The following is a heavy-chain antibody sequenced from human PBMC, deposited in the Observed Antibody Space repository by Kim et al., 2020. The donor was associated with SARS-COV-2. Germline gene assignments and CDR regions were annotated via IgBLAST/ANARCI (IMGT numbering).Heavy chain of an antibody. J-gene: IGHJ4*02. CDR2: IDCGNGNT. CDR1: GHTFTRDS. V-gene: IGHV1-3*01. CDR3: LGGYYFDY. Sequence: ASVKVSCKTSGHTFTRDSIHWVRQAPGQRLEWRGGIDCGNGNTIYSQKFQGRVTFTTDTSASTAYMELSSLRTEDSAVSYCLGGYYFDYWGQGTLVTVSS. D-gene: IGHD2-15*01.